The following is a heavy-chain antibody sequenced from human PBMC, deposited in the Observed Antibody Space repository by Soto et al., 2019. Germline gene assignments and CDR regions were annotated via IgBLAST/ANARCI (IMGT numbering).Heavy chain of an antibody. CDR2: INPSGGST. V-gene: IGHV1-46*01. CDR1: GYTFTSYY. D-gene: IGHD6-6*01. Sequence: ASVKVSCKASGYTFTSYYMHWVRQAPGQGLEWMGIINPSGGSTSYAQKFQGRVTMTRDTSTSTVYMELSSLRSEDTAVYYCASLIISFEYSGPRRSVYYGMDVWGQGTTVTVSS. CDR3: ASLIISFEYSGPRRSVYYGMDV. J-gene: IGHJ6*02.